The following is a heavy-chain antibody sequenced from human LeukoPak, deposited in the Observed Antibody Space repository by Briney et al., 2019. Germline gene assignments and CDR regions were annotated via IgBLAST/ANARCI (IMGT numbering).Heavy chain of an antibody. CDR2: VYARGNT. V-gene: IGHV4-59*01. D-gene: IGHD5-18*01. Sequence: SETLSLTCTVSDDSISNYYWSWIRQPPGKGLEWIGSVYARGNTNDNPSLKSRVTMSVDTSKNQFSLKLSSVTAADTAMYYCARAIYSFGYADAFDIWGQGTLVTVSS. CDR1: DDSISNYY. CDR3: ARAIYSFGYADAFDI. J-gene: IGHJ3*02.